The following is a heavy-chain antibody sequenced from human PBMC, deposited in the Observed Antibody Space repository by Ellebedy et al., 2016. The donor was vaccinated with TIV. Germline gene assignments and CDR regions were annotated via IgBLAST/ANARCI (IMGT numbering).Heavy chain of an antibody. D-gene: IGHD7-27*01. CDR1: GYTFASYG. Sequence: AASVKVSCKASGYTFASYGVNWVRHAPGQGPAWMGWINTNSGNPTYDQAFTGRIVFSLDTSVSTAYLQISSLRAEDSAVYYWARTGIWGNAFDIWGQGTMVTVSS. V-gene: IGHV7-4-1*02. CDR2: INTNSGNP. CDR3: ARTGIWGNAFDI. J-gene: IGHJ3*02.